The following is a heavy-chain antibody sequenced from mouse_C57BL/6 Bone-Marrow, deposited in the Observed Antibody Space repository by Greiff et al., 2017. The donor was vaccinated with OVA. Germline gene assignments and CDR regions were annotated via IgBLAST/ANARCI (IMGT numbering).Heavy chain of an antibody. CDR3: ARSLTTVVEMDY. D-gene: IGHD1-1*01. J-gene: IGHJ4*01. CDR1: GYTFTSYW. V-gene: IGHV1-50*01. CDR2: IDPSYSYT. Sequence: QVQLKQPGAELVKPGASVQLSCKASGYTFTSYWMQWVKQRPGQGLEWIGEIDPSYSYTNYNQKFKAKATLPVDTSSSTAYMQLSSLTSEDSAVYDCARSLTTVVEMDYWGQGTSVTVSA.